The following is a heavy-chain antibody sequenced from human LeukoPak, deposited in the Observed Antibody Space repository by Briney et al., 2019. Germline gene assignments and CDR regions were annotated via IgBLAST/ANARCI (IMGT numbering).Heavy chain of an antibody. CDR2: ITWDATDS. D-gene: IGHD5-24*01. CDR1: GFKFADAP. Sequence: GGSLRLSCTASGFKFADAPMHWVRQPPGKGLEWIALITWDATDSYYADSVKGRFTISRDDSRNTLYLQMNSLRSEDTALYYCAKDVSFRRGHNFDASDIWGLGTMVTVSS. J-gene: IGHJ3*02. CDR3: AKDVSFRRGHNFDASDI. V-gene: IGHV3-43*01.